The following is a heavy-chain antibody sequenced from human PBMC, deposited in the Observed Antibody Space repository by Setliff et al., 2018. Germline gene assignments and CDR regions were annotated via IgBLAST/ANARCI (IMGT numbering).Heavy chain of an antibody. CDR3: ARMMRPPWDCSGGSCYSRAFDY. J-gene: IGHJ4*02. CDR2: IRSNGGRT. D-gene: IGHD2-15*01. V-gene: IGHV3-64*02. CDR1: GFTFSSYW. Sequence: GESLKISCAASGFTFSSYWMSWVRQAPGKGLEYVAGIRSNGGRTYYADSVKGRFTISRDNSKNTLYLQMGSLRAEDMAVYYCARMMRPPWDCSGGSCYSRAFDYWGQGTLVTVSS.